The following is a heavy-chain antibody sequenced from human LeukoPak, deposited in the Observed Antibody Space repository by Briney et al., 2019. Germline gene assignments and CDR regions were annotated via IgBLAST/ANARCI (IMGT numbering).Heavy chain of an antibody. Sequence: SETLSLTCAVYGGSFSGYYWSWIRQPPGKGLEWIGYIYYSGSTNYNPSLKSRVTISVDTSKNQFSLKLSSVTAADTAVYYCARGSSSYSGFDYWGQGTLVTVSS. CDR1: GGSFSGYY. V-gene: IGHV4-59*01. J-gene: IGHJ4*02. D-gene: IGHD1-26*01. CDR2: IYYSGST. CDR3: ARGSSSYSGFDY.